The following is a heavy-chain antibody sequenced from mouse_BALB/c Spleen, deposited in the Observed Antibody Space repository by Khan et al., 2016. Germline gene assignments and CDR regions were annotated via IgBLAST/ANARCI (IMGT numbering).Heavy chain of an antibody. Sequence: QVQLQQSGAELAKPGASVKMSCKASGYTFTTYWMHWVQQRPGQGLDWIGYINPTTYYTEYNQKFKDKATLTADKSSSTAYMQLSSLTSEDSAVYYCARDLDYWGQGTSVTVSS. CDR1: GYTFTTYW. CDR2: INPTTYYT. V-gene: IGHV1-7*01. CDR3: ARDLDY. J-gene: IGHJ4*01.